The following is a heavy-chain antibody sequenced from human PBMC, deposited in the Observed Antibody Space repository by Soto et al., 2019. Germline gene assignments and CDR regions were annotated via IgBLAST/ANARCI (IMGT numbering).Heavy chain of an antibody. V-gene: IGHV1-2*02. CDR3: ARDSSGSYPRNWFDP. Sequence: GASVKVSCKASGYTFTGYYMHWVRQAPGQGLEWMGWINPNSGGTNYAQKFQGRVTMTRDTSISTAYMELSRLRSDDTAVYYCARDSSGSYPRNWFDPWGQGTLVTVSS. D-gene: IGHD1-26*01. CDR2: INPNSGGT. J-gene: IGHJ5*02. CDR1: GYTFTGYY.